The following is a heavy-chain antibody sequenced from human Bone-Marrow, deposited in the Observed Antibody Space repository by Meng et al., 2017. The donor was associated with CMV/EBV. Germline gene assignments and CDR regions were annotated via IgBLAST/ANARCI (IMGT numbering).Heavy chain of an antibody. CDR1: GFTFSSYA. Sequence: GESLKISCAASGFTFSSYAMSWVRQAPGKGLEWVSAISGSGGSTYYADSVKGRFTISRDNSKNTLYLQMNSLRAEDTAVYYCAKDLEQLVNNWVDPWGQGTLVTVSS. CDR3: AKDLEQLVNNWVDP. J-gene: IGHJ5*02. V-gene: IGHV3-23*01. CDR2: ISGSGGST. D-gene: IGHD6-13*01.